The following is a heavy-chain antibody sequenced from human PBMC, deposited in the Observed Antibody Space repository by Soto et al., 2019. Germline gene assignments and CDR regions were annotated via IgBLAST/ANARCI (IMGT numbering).Heavy chain of an antibody. V-gene: IGHV5-10-1*01. CDR1: GYSFTSYW. CDR3: AGNFGVVIDYYYSGMDV. D-gene: IGHD3-3*01. CDR2: IDPSDSYT. Sequence: PGESLKISCKGSGYSFTSYWLSWVRQMPGKGLEWMGRIDPSDSYTNYSPSFQGHVTISADKSISTAYLQWSSLKASDTAMYYCAGNFGVVIDYYYSGMDVWGQGTTVTVSS. J-gene: IGHJ6*02.